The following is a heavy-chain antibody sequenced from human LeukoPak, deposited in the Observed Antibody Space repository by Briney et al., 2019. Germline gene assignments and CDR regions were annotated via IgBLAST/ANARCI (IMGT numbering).Heavy chain of an antibody. D-gene: IGHD3-22*01. CDR2: IHKNGFT. Sequence: PSETLSLTCTVSGASISGSNYFWGWIRQLPGRRLEWIGTIHKNGFTYYNPSLKSRVTISIDTSKNQFSLKVTSVIAADTAMYFCARRVDSAPDSWGQGTLVTVSS. V-gene: IGHV4-39*01. J-gene: IGHJ4*02. CDR1: GASISGSNYF. CDR3: ARRVDSAPDS.